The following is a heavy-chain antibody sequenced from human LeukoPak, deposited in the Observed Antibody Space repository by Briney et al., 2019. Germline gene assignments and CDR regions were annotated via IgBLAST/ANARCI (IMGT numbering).Heavy chain of an antibody. CDR2: FDPEDGET. CDR3: ARAKPNIRYCSGGSCYSFGAWFDP. Sequence: GASVKVSCKVSGYTLTELSMHWVRQAPGKGLEWMGGFDPEDGETIYAQKFQGRVTMTEDTSTDTAYMELSRLRSDDTAVYYCARAKPNIRYCSGGSCYSFGAWFDPWGQGTLVTVSS. V-gene: IGHV1-24*01. CDR1: GYTLTELS. J-gene: IGHJ5*02. D-gene: IGHD2-15*01.